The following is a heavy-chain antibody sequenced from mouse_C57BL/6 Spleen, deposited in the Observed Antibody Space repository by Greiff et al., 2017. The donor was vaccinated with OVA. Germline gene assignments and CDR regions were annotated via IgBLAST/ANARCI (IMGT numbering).Heavy chain of an antibody. D-gene: IGHD2-5*01. J-gene: IGHJ1*03. V-gene: IGHV3-6*01. CDR1: GYSITSGYY. Sequence: EVQLQESGPGLVKPSQSLSLTCSVTGYSITSGYYWNWIRQFPGNKLEWMGYISYDGSNNYNPSLKNRISITRDTSKNQFFLKLNSVTTEDTATDYCARGSYSNYVGYFDVWGTGTTVTVSS. CDR2: ISYDGSN. CDR3: ARGSYSNYVGYFDV.